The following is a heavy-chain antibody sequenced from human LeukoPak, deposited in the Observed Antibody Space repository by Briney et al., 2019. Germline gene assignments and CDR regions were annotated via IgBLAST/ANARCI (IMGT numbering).Heavy chain of an antibody. Sequence: GGSLRLSCAASGFTFSSYAMSWVRQAPGKGPEWVSAISGSGGSTYYADSVKGRFTISRDNSKNTLYLQMNSLRAEDTAVYYCANSYSSSARGNYYYGMDVWGQGTTVTVSS. D-gene: IGHD6-6*01. J-gene: IGHJ6*02. CDR3: ANSYSSSARGNYYYGMDV. CDR1: GFTFSSYA. V-gene: IGHV3-23*01. CDR2: ISGSGGST.